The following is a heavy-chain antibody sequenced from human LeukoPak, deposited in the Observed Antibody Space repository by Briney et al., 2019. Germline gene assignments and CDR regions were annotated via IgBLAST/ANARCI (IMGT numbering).Heavy chain of an antibody. CDR1: GGSISSSTSY. J-gene: IGHJ4*02. D-gene: IGHD2-21*02. V-gene: IGHV4-39*01. Sequence: SETLSLTCSVSGGSISSSTSYWGWIRQPPGKGLEWIGSIYYSGSTYYNPSLKSRVTISVDTSKKQFSLKLSSVTAADSAVYYCARYYCRGDCYSGYFDYWGQGTLVTVSS. CDR3: ARYYCRGDCYSGYFDY. CDR2: IYYSGST.